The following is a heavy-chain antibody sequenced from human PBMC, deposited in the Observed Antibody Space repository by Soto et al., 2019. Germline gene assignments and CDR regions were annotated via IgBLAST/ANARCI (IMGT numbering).Heavy chain of an antibody. V-gene: IGHV3-23*01. CDR2: ISRSGGST. CDR3: ISLTIIVASGRVYEGPHY. J-gene: IGHJ4*02. CDR1: GFTFSSYA. Sequence: PGGSRRLSCAASGFTFSSYAMSWVRRAPGKGLEWVSAISRSGGSTYYADSVKGRFTISRDDSKNTAYLQMNSLKTEDTAVYYCISLTIIVASGRVYEGPHYWGQGTLVTVSS. D-gene: IGHD6-13*01.